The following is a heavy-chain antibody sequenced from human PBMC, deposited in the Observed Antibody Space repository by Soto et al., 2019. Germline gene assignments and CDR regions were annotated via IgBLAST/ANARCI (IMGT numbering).Heavy chain of an antibody. V-gene: IGHV3-33*01. CDR3: ARDTARGSSSGKRNQAPNWFDP. CDR2: IWYDGSNK. J-gene: IGHJ5*02. CDR1: GFTFSSYG. D-gene: IGHD6-13*01. Sequence: QVQLVESGGCVVQPGRSLRLSCAASGFTFSSYGMHWVRQAPGKGLEWVAVIWYDGSNKYYADSVKGRFTISRDNSKNTLYLQMNSLRAEDTAVYYCARDTARGSSSGKRNQAPNWFDPWGQGTLVTVSS.